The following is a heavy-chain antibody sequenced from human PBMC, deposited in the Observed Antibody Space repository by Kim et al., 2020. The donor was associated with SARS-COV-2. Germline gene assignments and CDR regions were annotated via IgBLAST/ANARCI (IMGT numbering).Heavy chain of an antibody. CDR3: ARDMVGGLEWLLSYYYYGMDV. J-gene: IGHJ6*02. Sequence: ASVKVSCKASGYTFTSYGISWVRQAPGQGLEWMGWISAYNGNTNYAQKLQGRVTMTTDTSTSTAYMELRSLRSDDTAVYYCARDMVGGLEWLLSYYYYGMDVWGQGTTVTVSS. V-gene: IGHV1-18*04. D-gene: IGHD3-3*01. CDR1: GYTFTSYG. CDR2: ISAYNGNT.